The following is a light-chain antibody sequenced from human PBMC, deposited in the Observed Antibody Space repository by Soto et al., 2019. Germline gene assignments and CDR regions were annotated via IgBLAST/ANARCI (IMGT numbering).Light chain of an antibody. CDR3: QQFYRYPWT. CDR2: KAS. Sequence: DIQMTQSPSTLSASVGDRVTITCRASQSVDTCLAWYQQKPGKAPHLLIYKASSLETRVPSRFSGSGSVTAFTLTISSLQPDDVATYYCQQFYRYPWTFGQGTKVEIK. CDR1: QSVDTC. J-gene: IGKJ1*01. V-gene: IGKV1-5*03.